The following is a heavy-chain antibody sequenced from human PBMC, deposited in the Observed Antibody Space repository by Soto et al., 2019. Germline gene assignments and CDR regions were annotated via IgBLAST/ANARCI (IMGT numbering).Heavy chain of an antibody. D-gene: IGHD3-9*01. CDR3: ARGLGPNWFRNEASGWYFDL. CDR2: IYYSGST. Sequence: SETLSLTCTVSGGSISSYYWSWIRQPPGKGLEWIGYIYYSGSTNYNPSLKSRVTISVDTSKNQFSLKLSSVTAADTAVYYCARGLGPNWFRNEASGWYFDLWGRGTLVTVSS. CDR1: GGSISSYY. V-gene: IGHV4-59*01. J-gene: IGHJ2*01.